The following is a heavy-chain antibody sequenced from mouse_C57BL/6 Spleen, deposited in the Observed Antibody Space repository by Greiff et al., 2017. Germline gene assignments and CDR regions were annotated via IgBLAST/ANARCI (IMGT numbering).Heavy chain of an antibody. CDR1: GYHLPSYW. V-gene: IGHV1-55*01. CDR2: IYPGSGST. D-gene: IGHD2-5*01. J-gene: IGHJ2*01. Sequence: QVQLQQSGAELVKPGASVKMFCQAFGYHLPSYWITWVKPRPGQGLEWSGDIYPGSGSTNYNEKFKSKATLTVDTFSSTAYMQLSSLTSEDSAVYYCARGGFYSTSDYWGQGTTLTVSS. CDR3: ARGGFYSTSDY.